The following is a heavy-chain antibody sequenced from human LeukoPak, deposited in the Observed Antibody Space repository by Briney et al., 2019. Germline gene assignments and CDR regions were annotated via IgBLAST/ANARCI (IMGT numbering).Heavy chain of an antibody. D-gene: IGHD3-9*01. CDR1: GYTFTSYD. Sequence: ASVKLSCKASGYTFTSYDINWVRQATGQGREWMGWMNPNSGNTGYAQKFQGRVTMTRNTSISTAYMELSSLRSADTAVYYCARGRPELQYFDWSTYFYFYYMDVWGKGTTVTVSS. CDR2: MNPNSGNT. J-gene: IGHJ6*03. V-gene: IGHV1-8*01. CDR3: ARGRPELQYFDWSTYFYFYYMDV.